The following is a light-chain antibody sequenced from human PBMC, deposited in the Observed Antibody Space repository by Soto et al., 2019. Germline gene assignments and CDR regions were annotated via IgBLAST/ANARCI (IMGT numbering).Light chain of an antibody. V-gene: IGKV3-11*01. CDR1: QSVSSY. CDR3: HQRSNWPWT. J-gene: IGKJ1*01. CDR2: DAS. Sequence: EIVLTQSPGTLSLSPGGRAPLSRRASQSVSSYLAWYQQKPGQAPRLLIYDASNRATGIPARFSGSGTGTDFTLTISSLEPEDFAVYYCHQRSNWPWTFGQGTKVVIK.